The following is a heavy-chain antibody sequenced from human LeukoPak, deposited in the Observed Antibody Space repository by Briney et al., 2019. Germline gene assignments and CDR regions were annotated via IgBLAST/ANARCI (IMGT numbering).Heavy chain of an antibody. J-gene: IGHJ4*02. CDR1: GFTFSSYA. Sequence: GGSLRLSCAASGFTFSSYAMSWVRQAPGKGLEWVSAISGSGGSTYYADSVKGRFTISRDNSKNTLYLQMNSLRAEDTAVYYCAKNVRVGRIVGATTYFDYWGQGTLVTVSS. CDR2: ISGSGGST. V-gene: IGHV3-23*01. D-gene: IGHD1-26*01. CDR3: AKNVRVGRIVGATTYFDY.